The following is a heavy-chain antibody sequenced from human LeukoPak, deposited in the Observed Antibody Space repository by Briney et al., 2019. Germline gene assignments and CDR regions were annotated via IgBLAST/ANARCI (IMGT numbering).Heavy chain of an antibody. CDR1: GFTFGSYA. V-gene: IGHV3-30*02. CDR2: IRYDGSNK. D-gene: IGHD2-21*01. J-gene: IGHJ4*02. CDR3: AKDLGAYCGGDCPRALDY. Sequence: GGSLRLSCATSGFTFGSYALTWVRQAPGKGLEWVAFIRYDGSNKYYADSVKGRFTISRDNSKNTLYLQMNSLRAEDTAVYYCAKDLGAYCGGDCPRALDYWGQGTLVTVSS.